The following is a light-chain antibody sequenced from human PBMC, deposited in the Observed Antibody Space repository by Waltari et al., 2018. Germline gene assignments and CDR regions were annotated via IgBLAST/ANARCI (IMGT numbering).Light chain of an antibody. CDR3: QKYGSLPAT. Sequence: EIVLTQSPGTLSLSPGERATLSCRASQGVSRYLAWYQQKPGQAPRLRIYDASSRATGIPDRFSGSGSGTDFSLTISRLEPEEFAVYYCQKYGSLPATFGQGTKVEIK. CDR1: QGVSRY. CDR2: DAS. V-gene: IGKV3-20*01. J-gene: IGKJ1*01.